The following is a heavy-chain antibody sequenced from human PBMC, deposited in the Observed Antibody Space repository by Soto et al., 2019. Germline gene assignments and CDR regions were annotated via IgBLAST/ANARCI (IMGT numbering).Heavy chain of an antibody. J-gene: IGHJ4*02. Sequence: QVQLVQSGAEVKKPGSSVKVSCKASGGTFSSYAISWVRQAPGQGLEWMGGIIPIFGTANYAQKFQGRVTITADESTSTAYMELRSLRSEDTAVYYCARGCGELGPAGGYFDYWGQGTLVTVSS. D-gene: IGHD1-7*01. V-gene: IGHV1-69*12. CDR2: IIPIFGTA. CDR3: ARGCGELGPAGGYFDY. CDR1: GGTFSSYA.